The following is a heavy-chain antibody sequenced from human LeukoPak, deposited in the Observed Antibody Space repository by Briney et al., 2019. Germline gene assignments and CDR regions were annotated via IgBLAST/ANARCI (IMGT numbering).Heavy chain of an antibody. CDR2: INHSGST. CDR3: ARESVRTDAFDI. CDR1: GGSFSGYY. D-gene: IGHD1-14*01. J-gene: IGHJ3*02. Sequence: AETLYLTCGVYGGSFSGYYWSWIRQPPGKGLEWIGEINHSGSTNYNPSLKSRVTISVGTSKNQFSLKLSSVTAADTAVYYCARESVRTDAFDIWGQVTMPTVSS. V-gene: IGHV4-34*01.